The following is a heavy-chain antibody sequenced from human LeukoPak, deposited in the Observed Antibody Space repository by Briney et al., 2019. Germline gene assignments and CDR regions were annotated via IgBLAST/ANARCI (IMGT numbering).Heavy chain of an antibody. J-gene: IGHJ4*02. CDR2: ISYDGSNK. CDR1: GFTFSSYA. Sequence: GRSLRLSCAASGFTFSSYAMHWVRQAPGKGLEWVAVISYDGSNKYYADSVKGRFTISRDNSKNTLYLQMNSLRAEDTAVYYCARGQYYDSSGYYVYWGQGTLVTVSS. V-gene: IGHV3-30-3*01. CDR3: ARGQYYDSSGYYVY. D-gene: IGHD3-22*01.